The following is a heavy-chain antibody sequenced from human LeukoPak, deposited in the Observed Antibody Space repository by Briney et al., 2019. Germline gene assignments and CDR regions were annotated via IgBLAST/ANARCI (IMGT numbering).Heavy chain of an antibody. D-gene: IGHD6-19*01. CDR3: TTYSNGWYAY. CDR2: IKSNTDGGTT. J-gene: IGHJ4*02. V-gene: IGHV3-15*01. CDR1: GITFSNAW. Sequence: GGSLRLSCAASGITFSNAWMNWVRQAPGKGLEWVGRIKSNTDGGTTDYAAPVKGRFTISRDDSKDTLYLQMNSLKTEDTALYYCTTYSNGWYAYWGQGTLVTVSP.